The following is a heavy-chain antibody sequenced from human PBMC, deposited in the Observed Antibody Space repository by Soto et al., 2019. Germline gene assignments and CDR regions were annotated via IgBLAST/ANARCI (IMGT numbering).Heavy chain of an antibody. Sequence: SETLSLTCTVSGGSISSYYWSWIRQPPGKGLEWIGYIYYSGSTNYNPSLKSRVTISVDTSKDQFSLKLSSVTAADTAVYYCARVRSGADAFDIWGQGTMVTVSS. CDR2: IYYSGST. V-gene: IGHV4-59*01. CDR3: ARVRSGADAFDI. J-gene: IGHJ3*02. CDR1: GGSISSYY. D-gene: IGHD3-10*01.